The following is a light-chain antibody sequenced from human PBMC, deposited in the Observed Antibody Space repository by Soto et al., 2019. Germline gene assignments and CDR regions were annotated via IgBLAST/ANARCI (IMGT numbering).Light chain of an antibody. J-gene: IGKJ4*01. CDR1: QGISNY. CDR3: QKYNSAPLT. V-gene: IGKV1-27*01. CDR2: AAS. Sequence: DIQMTQSPSSLSASVGDRVSITCRASQGISNYLAWYQQKPGKVPEILIYAASTLRSGVPSRFSGGGSGTDFTLAISSLQPGDVATYYCQKYNSAPLTFGGGPKVEIK.